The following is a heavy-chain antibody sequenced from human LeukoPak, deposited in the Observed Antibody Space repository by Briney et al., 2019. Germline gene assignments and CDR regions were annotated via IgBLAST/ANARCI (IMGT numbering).Heavy chain of an antibody. J-gene: IGHJ4*02. V-gene: IGHV4-38-2*02. CDR1: LYAINSGYY. D-gene: IGHD6-13*01. CDR3: ARGRHSGVIAAAGRGHY. Sequence: SETLSLTCSVSLYAINSGYYWAWIRQSPGKGLEWIGSMHHSGSTDFNPSLRSRVTISVDTSKNQFSLKLSSVTAADTAVYYCARGRHSGVIAAAGRGHYWGQGTLVTVSS. CDR2: MHHSGST.